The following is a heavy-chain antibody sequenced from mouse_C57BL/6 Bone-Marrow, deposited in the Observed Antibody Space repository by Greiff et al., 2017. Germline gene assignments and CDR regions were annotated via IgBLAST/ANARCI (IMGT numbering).Heavy chain of an antibody. Sequence: VKLVESGGDLVKPGGSLKLSCAASGFTFSSYGMSWVRQTPDKRLEWVATISSGGSYTYYPDSVKGRFTISRDNAKNTLYLQMSSLKSEDTAMYYCARPYYSNYDWFAYWGQGTLVTVSA. CDR3: ARPYYSNYDWFAY. J-gene: IGHJ3*01. V-gene: IGHV5-6*02. D-gene: IGHD2-5*01. CDR2: ISSGGSYT. CDR1: GFTFSSYG.